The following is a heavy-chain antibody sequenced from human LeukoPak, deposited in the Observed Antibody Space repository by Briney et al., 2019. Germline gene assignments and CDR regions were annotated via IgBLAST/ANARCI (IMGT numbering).Heavy chain of an antibody. V-gene: IGHV1-2*06. Sequence: ASVKVSCKASGYTFTGYYMHWVRQAPGQGLEWMGRINPNSGGTSYAQKFQGRVTMTRDTSISTAYMELSSLRSEDTAVYYCARTAPIAVAGTVYDAFDIWGQGTMVTVSS. CDR2: INPNSGGT. CDR3: ARTAPIAVAGTVYDAFDI. J-gene: IGHJ3*02. D-gene: IGHD6-19*01. CDR1: GYTFTGYY.